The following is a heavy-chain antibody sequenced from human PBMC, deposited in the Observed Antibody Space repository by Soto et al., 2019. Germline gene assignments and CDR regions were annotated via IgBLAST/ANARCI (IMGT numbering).Heavy chain of an antibody. CDR2: IYYSGST. V-gene: IGHV4-59*01. CDR1: GGSISSYY. D-gene: IGHD2-2*01. CDR3: ARAMQPGEDDY. J-gene: IGHJ4*02. Sequence: SETLSLTCTVSGGSISSYYWSWIRQPPGKGLEWIGYIYYSGSTNYNPSLKSRVTISVDTSKNQFSLKLSSVTAADTAVYYCARAMQPGEDDYWGQGTLVTVSS.